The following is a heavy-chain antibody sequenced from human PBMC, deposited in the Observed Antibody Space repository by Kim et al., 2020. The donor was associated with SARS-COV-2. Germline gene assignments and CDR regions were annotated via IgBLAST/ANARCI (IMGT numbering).Heavy chain of an antibody. Sequence: GGSLRLSCVVSGFSFGDDAMSWFRQAPGKGLEWVGFIRTKVYGETTKYAASVKGRFTISRDDSKSIAYLQMNSLKTEDTAVYYCTRVEQQPRGAFDIWGQGTTVTVSS. J-gene: IGHJ3*02. V-gene: IGHV3-49*03. CDR1: GFSFGDDA. CDR3: TRVEQQPRGAFDI. CDR2: IRTKVYGETT. D-gene: IGHD6-13*01.